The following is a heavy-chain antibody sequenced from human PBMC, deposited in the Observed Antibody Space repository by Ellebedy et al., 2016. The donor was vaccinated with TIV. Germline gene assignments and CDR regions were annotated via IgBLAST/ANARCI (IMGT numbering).Heavy chain of an antibody. CDR1: GFIFSDYY. D-gene: IGHD1-26*01. V-gene: IGHV3-11*01. CDR2: LGDGGSPI. CDR3: ARGAWKQRYGGDYFDS. J-gene: IGHJ4*02. Sequence: GESLKISXAASGFIFSDYYMAWIRQAPGKGLEWVSYLGDGGSPIYYAESVRGRFTLSRDDAKNSLELQMNNLRAEDTAVYYCARGAWKQRYGGDYFDSWGLGSLVTVSS.